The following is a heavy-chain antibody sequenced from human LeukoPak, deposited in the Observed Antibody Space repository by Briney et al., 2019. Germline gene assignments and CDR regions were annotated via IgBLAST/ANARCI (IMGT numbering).Heavy chain of an antibody. D-gene: IGHD3-3*01. Sequence: SETLSLTCTVSGGSISSGAYCWSWIRQRPGKGLEWIGYMYYDGSTYSNPSLKSRLTISVDTSKNQFSLKLSSVTAADTAVYYCARGPYYDFWSGYPYMDVWGKGTTITVSS. CDR1: GGSISSGAYC. CDR3: ARGPYYDFWSGYPYMDV. CDR2: MYYDGST. V-gene: IGHV4-31*03. J-gene: IGHJ6*03.